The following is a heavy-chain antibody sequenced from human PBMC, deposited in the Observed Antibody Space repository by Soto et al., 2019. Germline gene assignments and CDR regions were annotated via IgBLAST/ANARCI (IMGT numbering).Heavy chain of an antibody. CDR1: GGSFSGYY. J-gene: IGHJ4*02. CDR2: INHSGST. V-gene: IGHV4-34*01. CDR3: ARGQGGGCIAVAGIFHPASYYFDY. D-gene: IGHD6-19*01. Sequence: QVQLQQWGAGLLKPSETLSLTCAVYGGSFSGYYWSWIRQPPGKGLEWLGEINHSGSTNYNPSLKRRVTISVDTSKNQFSLKLSSVTAADTAVYSCARGQGGGCIAVAGIFHPASYYFDYWGQGTLVTVSS.